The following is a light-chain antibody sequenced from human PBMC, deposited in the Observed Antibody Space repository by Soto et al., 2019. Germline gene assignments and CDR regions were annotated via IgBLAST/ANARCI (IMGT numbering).Light chain of an antibody. CDR3: QQYSKWPT. Sequence: EIVMTQSPATLSVSPGESATLSCRASQSVSANLAWYQHKPGQAPRLLIYGASTRATGIPARFRGSGTGTDFTLTISSLQSEDFAVYYCQQYSKWPTFGRGTKGDI. CDR1: QSVSAN. CDR2: GAS. V-gene: IGKV3-15*01. J-gene: IGKJ1*01.